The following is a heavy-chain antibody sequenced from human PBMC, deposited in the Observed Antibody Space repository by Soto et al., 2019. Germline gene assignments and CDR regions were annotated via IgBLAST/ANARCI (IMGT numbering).Heavy chain of an antibody. D-gene: IGHD3-22*01. CDR3: ARFLMVVVIRRGGYFDY. CDR1: GGSISSGTYY. CDR2: IDHSGNT. V-gene: IGHV4-39*01. Sequence: PSETLSLTCTVSGGSISSGTYYWGWIRQPPGKGLEWIGNIDHSGNTYYNPPLQSRITISVDTSKTQFSLRLTSLSAADTAVYYCARFLMVVVIRRGGYFDYWGRGTLVTVSS. J-gene: IGHJ4*02.